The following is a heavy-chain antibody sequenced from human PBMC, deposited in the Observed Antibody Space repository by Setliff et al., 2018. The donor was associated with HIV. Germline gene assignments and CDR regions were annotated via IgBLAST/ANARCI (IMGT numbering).Heavy chain of an antibody. CDR1: GGSISSYY. D-gene: IGHD2-15*01. CDR3: ARGGYCSGGSCYYFDY. Sequence: SETLSLTCTVSGGSISSYYWSWIRQPPGKGLEWIGYIYYSGSTNYNPSLKSRVTISVDTSKNQFSLKLSSVTAADTAVYYCARGGYCSGGSCYYFDYWGQGTLVTVSS. J-gene: IGHJ4*02. V-gene: IGHV4-59*01. CDR2: IYYSGST.